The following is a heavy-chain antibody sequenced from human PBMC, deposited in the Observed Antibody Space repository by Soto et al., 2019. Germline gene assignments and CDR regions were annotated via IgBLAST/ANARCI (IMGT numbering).Heavy chain of an antibody. Sequence: GASVKVSCKASGGTFSSYAISWVRQAPGQGLEWMGGIIPIFGTANYAQKLQGRVTITADESTSTAYMELSSLRSEDTAVYYCARGRKIVLMVYAPHDAFDIWGQGTMVTVSS. J-gene: IGHJ3*02. CDR3: ARGRKIVLMVYAPHDAFDI. CDR2: IIPIFGTA. D-gene: IGHD2-8*01. V-gene: IGHV1-69*13. CDR1: GGTFSSYA.